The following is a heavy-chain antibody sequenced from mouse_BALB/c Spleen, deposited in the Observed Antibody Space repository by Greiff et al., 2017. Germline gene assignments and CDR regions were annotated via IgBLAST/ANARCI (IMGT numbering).Heavy chain of an antibody. J-gene: IGHJ2*01. D-gene: IGHD2-3*01. Sequence: QVQLQQSGAELVRPGTSVKVSCKASGYAFTNYLIEWVKQRPGQGLEWIGVINPGSGGTNYNEKFKGKATLTADKSSSTAYMQLSSLTSDDSAVYFCARGYYSYYFDYWGQGTTLTVSS. V-gene: IGHV1-54*01. CDR2: INPGSGGT. CDR3: ARGYYSYYFDY. CDR1: GYAFTNYL.